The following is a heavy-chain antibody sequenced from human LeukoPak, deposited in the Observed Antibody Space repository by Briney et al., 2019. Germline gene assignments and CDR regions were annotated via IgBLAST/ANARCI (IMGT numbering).Heavy chain of an antibody. D-gene: IGHD7-27*01. J-gene: IGHJ4*02. CDR2: INHSGST. CDR1: GDSFSGYY. CDR3: GSGDHWGEY. Sequence: SDTLSLTCAVYGDSFSGYYWAWMRQPPGKGLEWIGEINHSGSTYYNPSLTSRVTISVDTSKNQFSLKLTSVTAADTDVYYCGSGDHWGEYWGQGTLVTVSS. V-gene: IGHV4-34*01.